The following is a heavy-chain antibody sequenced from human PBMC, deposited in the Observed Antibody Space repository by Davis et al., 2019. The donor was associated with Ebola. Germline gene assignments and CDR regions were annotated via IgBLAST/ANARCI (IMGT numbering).Heavy chain of an antibody. CDR2: MNPDSGKT. CDR3: ARGRSGGQIRWFDP. V-gene: IGHV1-8*01. CDR1: GYTFTSYD. J-gene: IGHJ5*02. Sequence: ASVKVSCKASGYTFTSYDINWVRQATGQGLEWMGWMNPDSGKTGYAQKFQGRVTITRNTSISTAYMEVSSLRSEDTAEYYCARGRSGGQIRWFDPWGQGTLVTVSS. D-gene: IGHD2-15*01.